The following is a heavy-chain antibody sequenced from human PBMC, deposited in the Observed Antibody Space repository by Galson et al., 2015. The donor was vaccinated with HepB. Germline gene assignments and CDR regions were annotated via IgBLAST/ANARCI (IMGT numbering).Heavy chain of an antibody. Sequence: TLSLTCTVSGGSISSGGYYWSWIRQHPGKGLEWIGYMYYSGSTYHNPSLKSRITMSVDTSKNQFSLKLSSVTAADSAVYYCARVGFGELEFDFWGQGTLVAGPS. V-gene: IGHV4-31*03. CDR1: GGSISSGGYY. D-gene: IGHD3-10*01. CDR2: MYYSGST. CDR3: ARVGFGELEFDF. J-gene: IGHJ4*02.